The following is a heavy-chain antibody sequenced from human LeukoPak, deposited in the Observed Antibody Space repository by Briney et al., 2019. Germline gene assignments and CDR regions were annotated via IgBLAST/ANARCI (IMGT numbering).Heavy chain of an antibody. CDR3: ARDVSSTPNWEFDY. CDR1: GYTFADYF. D-gene: IGHD1-26*01. Sequence: ASVKVSCKTSGYTFADYFIHWVRQAPGRGLEWMGRINVNSGGTEYQQMFQGRGTMTRDTSISTAYVEVNWLISDDTAIYYCARDVSSTPNWEFDYWGQGTLVTVSS. V-gene: IGHV1-2*06. CDR2: INVNSGGT. J-gene: IGHJ4*02.